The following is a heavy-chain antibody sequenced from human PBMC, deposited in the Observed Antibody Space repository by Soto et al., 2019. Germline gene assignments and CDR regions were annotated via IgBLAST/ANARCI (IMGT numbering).Heavy chain of an antibody. D-gene: IGHD3-3*01. CDR2: IYWDDDK. Sequence: QITLNESGPTQVKPRQTLTLTCTFSGFSLTTSGVGVGWIRQSSGKAPEWLALIYWDDDKRYSTSLKSRVNSSNDTSKNQVDMTMADLNPADTATYYCAHRVLRTVFGVVTTTAIYFDFWGQGTPVAVSS. CDR3: AHRVLRTVFGVVTTTAIYFDF. CDR1: GFSLTTSGVG. J-gene: IGHJ4*02. V-gene: IGHV2-5*02.